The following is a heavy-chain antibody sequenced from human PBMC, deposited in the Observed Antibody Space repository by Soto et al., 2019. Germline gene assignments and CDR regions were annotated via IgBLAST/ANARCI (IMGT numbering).Heavy chain of an antibody. CDR2: ISAYNSKK. J-gene: IGHJ4*02. CDR1: GYTFSSYG. D-gene: IGHD1-26*01. Sequence: GASVKVSCKASGYTFSSYGISWVRQAPGQGLERKGWISAYNSKKNYAQKIQGRVTMTTDTSTSTAYMELRSLRSDDTAVYYCARDAAVGLFDYWGQGTLVTVSS. V-gene: IGHV1-18*01. CDR3: ARDAAVGLFDY.